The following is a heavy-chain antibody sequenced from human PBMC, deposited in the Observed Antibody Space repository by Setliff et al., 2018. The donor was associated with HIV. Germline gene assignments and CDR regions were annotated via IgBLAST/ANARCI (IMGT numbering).Heavy chain of an antibody. D-gene: IGHD6-13*01. CDR3: AKAASNLAAAGGPLDM. V-gene: IGHV3-23*01. CDR1: GLTLSSYA. CDR2: ISNTGSST. J-gene: IGHJ3*02. Sequence: GESLTISCVASGLTLSSYAMNWVRQAPGKGLEWLSGISNTGSSTYYGDSVKGRFTISRDKSRNIVFLQMKSLRVEDTALYYCAKAASNLAAAGGPLDMWGPGTVVTVSS.